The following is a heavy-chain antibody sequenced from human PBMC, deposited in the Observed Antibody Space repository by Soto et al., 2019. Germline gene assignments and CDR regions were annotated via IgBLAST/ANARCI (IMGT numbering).Heavy chain of an antibody. Sequence: SETLSLTCTGSGGPISSSSYYWGLIRQPPAKGLEWIGSFYYSGSTYFNPSLKRRVTMSVDTSKNQFSLRLRSVTAADTAVYYWSRAIWGIYRYRFEYWGQETLVT. D-gene: IGHD3-16*02. V-gene: IGHV4-39*01. CDR2: FYYSGST. CDR1: GGPISSSSYY. J-gene: IGHJ4*02. CDR3: SRAIWGIYRYRFEY.